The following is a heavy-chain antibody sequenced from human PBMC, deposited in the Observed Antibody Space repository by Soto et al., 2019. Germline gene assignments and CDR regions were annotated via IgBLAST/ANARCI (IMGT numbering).Heavy chain of an antibody. CDR1: GFTFSSYS. V-gene: IGHV3-48*02. D-gene: IGHD2-21*02. Sequence: GSLRLSCAASGFTFSSYSMNWVRQAPGKGLEWVSYISSSSSTIYYADSVKGRFTISRDNAKNSLYLQMNSLRDEDTAVYYCAREDATVVTRGVPYYFDYWGQGTLVTVSS. CDR2: ISSSSSTI. CDR3: AREDATVVTRGVPYYFDY. J-gene: IGHJ4*02.